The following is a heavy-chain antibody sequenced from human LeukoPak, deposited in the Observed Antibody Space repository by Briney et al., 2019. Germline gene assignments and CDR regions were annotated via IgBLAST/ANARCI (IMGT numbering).Heavy chain of an antibody. V-gene: IGHV1-69*13. J-gene: IGHJ3*02. CDR1: GGTFSSYA. CDR2: IIPIFGTA. CDR3: ARDYGGNSGDAFDI. Sequence: GASVKVSCKASGGTFSSYAISWVRQAPGQGLEWMGGIIPIFGTANYAQKFQGRVTITADESTSTAYMELSSPRSEDTAVYYCARDYGGNSGDAFDIWGQGTMVTVSS. D-gene: IGHD4-23*01.